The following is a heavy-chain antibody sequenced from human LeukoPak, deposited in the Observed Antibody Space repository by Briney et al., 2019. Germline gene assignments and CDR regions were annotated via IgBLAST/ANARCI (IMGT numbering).Heavy chain of an antibody. CDR3: ARVGVAAGFDY. CDR2: IYSSGST. CDR1: GGSISSYY. D-gene: IGHD6-13*01. J-gene: IGHJ4*02. V-gene: IGHV4-4*07. Sequence: PSETLSLTCTVSGGSISSYYWSWIRQPAWKGLEWIGRIYSSGSTNYNPSLKSRVTISLDMSKNQFSLDLSSVTAADTAFYYCARVGVAAGFDYWGQGTLVTVSS.